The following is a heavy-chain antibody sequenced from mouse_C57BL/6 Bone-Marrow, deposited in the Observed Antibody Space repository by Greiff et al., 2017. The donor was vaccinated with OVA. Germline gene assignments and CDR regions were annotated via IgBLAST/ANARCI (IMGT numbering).Heavy chain of an antibody. Sequence: QVQLQQPGAELVKPGASVKLSCKASGYTFTSYWMQWVKQRPGQGLEWIGEIDPSDSYINYNQKFKGKATLTVDTSSSTVDMLLSSLTSEDSAVYYCASAVFAYWGQGTLVTVSA. V-gene: IGHV1-50*01. CDR2: IDPSDSYI. CDR1: GYTFTSYW. J-gene: IGHJ3*01. CDR3: ASAVFAY.